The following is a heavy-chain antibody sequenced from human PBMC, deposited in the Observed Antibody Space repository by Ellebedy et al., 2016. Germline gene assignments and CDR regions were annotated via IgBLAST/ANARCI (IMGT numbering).Heavy chain of an antibody. J-gene: IGHJ4*02. V-gene: IGHV4-59*08. Sequence: SETLSLTCTISGGSINSCYWSWIRQPPGKGLEWIGYSYYTGSTFYNPSLKSRVTISVDTSKNQLSLRLDSVTAADSAVYYCARSGFSSPFFDSWGQGTLVTVSS. D-gene: IGHD6-13*01. CDR2: SYYTGST. CDR1: GGSINSCY. CDR3: ARSGFSSPFFDS.